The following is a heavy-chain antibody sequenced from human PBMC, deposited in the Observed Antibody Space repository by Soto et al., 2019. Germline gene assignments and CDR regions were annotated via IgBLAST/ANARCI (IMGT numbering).Heavy chain of an antibody. CDR3: VKARYSSNRGYFDY. Sequence: EVQLLESGGGLVQPGGSLRLSCAASGFTFSSDAMSWVRQAPGRGLEWVSSLDGSGSHTFHADSVKGRFTISRDNSKNTVYLQMNSLRVEDTAVYYCVKARYSSNRGYFDYWGQGTVVTVSS. J-gene: IGHJ4*02. CDR2: LDGSGSHT. D-gene: IGHD1-1*01. V-gene: IGHV3-23*01. CDR1: GFTFSSDA.